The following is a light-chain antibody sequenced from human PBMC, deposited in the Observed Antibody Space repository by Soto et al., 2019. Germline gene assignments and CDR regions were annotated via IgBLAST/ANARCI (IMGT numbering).Light chain of an antibody. CDR2: DVS. Sequence: QSVLTQPASVSGSPGQSITISCTGTSSDVGGYNSVSWYQQHPGKAPKLMIYDVSNRPSGVSSRFSGSKSGNTASLTISGRQAEDEADYYCSSYTSSSTPWVVGGGTKLTVL. CDR1: SSDVGGYNS. CDR3: SSYTSSSTPWV. V-gene: IGLV2-14*01. J-gene: IGLJ2*01.